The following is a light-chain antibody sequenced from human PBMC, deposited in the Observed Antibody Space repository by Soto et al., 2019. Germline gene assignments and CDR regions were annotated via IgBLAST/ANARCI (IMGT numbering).Light chain of an antibody. V-gene: IGKV3-15*01. CDR3: QQYGSSGT. Sequence: IVMTQSPATLSVPTGEGATLSCRASQGIGSALAWYQQKPGQTPRLLIYDASTRATGIPARFSGSGSGTDFTLTISRLEPEDCAVYYCQQYGSSGTFAQGTKVDIK. J-gene: IGKJ1*01. CDR1: QGIGSA. CDR2: DAS.